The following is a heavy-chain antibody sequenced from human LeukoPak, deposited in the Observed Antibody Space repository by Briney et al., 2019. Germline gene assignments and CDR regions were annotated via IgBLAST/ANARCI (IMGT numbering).Heavy chain of an antibody. J-gene: IGHJ3*01. CDR3: ATLLPATRDPRYAFGV. Sequence: ASVKVSCKTSGYTFTGYYIHWVRQAPGQGLEWMAWINPSCGATTYALRFQDRVTVPWDTSISTVYMEMSSLISDGSALSYCATLLPATRDPRYAFGVWGQGTMVTVSS. CDR2: INPSCGAT. D-gene: IGHD1-26*01. CDR1: GYTFTGYY. V-gene: IGHV1-2*02.